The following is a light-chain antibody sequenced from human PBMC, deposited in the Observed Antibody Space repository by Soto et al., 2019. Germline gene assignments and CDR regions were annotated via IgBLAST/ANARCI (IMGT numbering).Light chain of an antibody. CDR2: AAS. V-gene: IGKV1-39*01. Sequence: DLQMTQSPSCLSASVGDRFTITCRASQSIRSYLNWYQKKKGQAPKLLIYAASSLQSGVPSRLSGSGYGTDLTITISSMKHEDIGTYYCQQSYIITITFGHGTRLEIK. J-gene: IGKJ5*01. CDR1: QSIRSY. CDR3: QQSYIITIT.